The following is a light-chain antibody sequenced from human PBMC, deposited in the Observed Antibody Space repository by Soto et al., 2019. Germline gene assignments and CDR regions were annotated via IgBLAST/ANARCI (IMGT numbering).Light chain of an antibody. Sequence: EIVLTQSPGTLSLSPGEGATLSCRASQSVNSRYLAWYQQKPGQAPRLLIYGASSRATGIPDRFSGSGSGTDFTLTISRLEPEDFAVYHCQLYGTSALFTFGPGTKLEI. J-gene: IGKJ3*01. CDR1: QSVNSRY. V-gene: IGKV3-20*01. CDR3: QLYGTSALFT. CDR2: GAS.